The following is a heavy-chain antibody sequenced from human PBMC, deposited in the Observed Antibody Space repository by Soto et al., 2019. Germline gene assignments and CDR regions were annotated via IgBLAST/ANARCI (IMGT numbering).Heavy chain of an antibody. J-gene: IGHJ5*02. CDR1: GYTFSSYD. Sequence: ASVKVSCKASGYTFSSYDINWVRQATGQGLEWMGWMNPNSGNTGYAQKFQGRVTMTKNTSTDTAYMELSSLRSEDTAVYYCATVISGIAARNPETWGQGTLVTVSS. D-gene: IGHD6-6*01. CDR3: ATVISGIAARNPET. CDR2: MNPNSGNT. V-gene: IGHV1-8*01.